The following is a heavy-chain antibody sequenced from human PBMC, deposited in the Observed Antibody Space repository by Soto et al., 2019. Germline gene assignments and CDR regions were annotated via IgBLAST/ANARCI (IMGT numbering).Heavy chain of an antibody. V-gene: IGHV3-21*01. J-gene: IGHJ4*02. Sequence: VSLRLSCAASGFTFSSYSMNWVRQAPGKGLEWVSSISSSSSYIYYADSVKGRFTISRDNAKNSLYLQMNSLRAEDTAVYYCARVRGYYDSSGYYYRPFDYWGQGTLVTVSS. D-gene: IGHD3-22*01. CDR3: ARVRGYYDSSGYYYRPFDY. CDR2: ISSSSSYI. CDR1: GFTFSSYS.